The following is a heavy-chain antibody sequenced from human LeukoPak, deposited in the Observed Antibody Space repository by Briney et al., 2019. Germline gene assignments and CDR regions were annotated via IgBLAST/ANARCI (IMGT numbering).Heavy chain of an antibody. CDR3: AGGVSYGYWYFDL. Sequence: SETLSLTCAVSGGSISSSNWWSWVRQPPGKGLEWIGEIYHSGSTNYNPSLKSRVTISVDKSKNQFSLKLSSVTAADTAVYYCAGGVSYGYWYFDLWGRGTLVTVSS. CDR2: IYHSGST. V-gene: IGHV4-4*02. J-gene: IGHJ2*01. D-gene: IGHD5-18*01. CDR1: GGSISSSNW.